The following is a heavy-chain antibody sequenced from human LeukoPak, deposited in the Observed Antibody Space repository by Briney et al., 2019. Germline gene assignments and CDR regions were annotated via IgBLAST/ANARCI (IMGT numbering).Heavy chain of an antibody. CDR2: IIPIFGTA. CDR3: ARGGQRPAKYYYYYYMDV. J-gene: IGHJ6*03. V-gene: IGHV1-69*05. D-gene: IGHD6-25*01. CDR1: GGTFSSYA. Sequence: SVKVSCKASGGTFSSYAISWVRQAPGQGLEWMGGIIPIFGTANYAQKFQGRVTITTDESTSTAYMELSSLRSEDTAVYYCARGGQRPAKYYYYYYMDVWGKGTTVTVSS.